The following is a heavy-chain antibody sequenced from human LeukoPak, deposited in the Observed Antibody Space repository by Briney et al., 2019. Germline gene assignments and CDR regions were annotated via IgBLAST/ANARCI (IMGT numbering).Heavy chain of an antibody. V-gene: IGHV4-4*02. D-gene: IGHD5-18*01. CDR3: ARVGYSCVAFDI. CDR2: IYHTGNI. Sequence: PSGTLSLTCAVSGGSISSSNWWSWVRQPPGKGLEWIGEIYHTGNINYNPSLKSRVTISVDKSKNQFSLKLSSVTAADTAVYYCARVGYSCVAFDIWGQGAMVTVSS. CDR1: GGSISSSNW. J-gene: IGHJ3*02.